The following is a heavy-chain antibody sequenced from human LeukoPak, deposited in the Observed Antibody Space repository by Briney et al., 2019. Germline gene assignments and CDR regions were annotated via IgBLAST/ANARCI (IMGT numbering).Heavy chain of an antibody. D-gene: IGHD4-11*01. CDR2: IYYSGST. V-gene: IGHV4-59*01. CDR1: GGSISSYY. J-gene: IGHJ4*02. CDR3: ARDRGDYSNYRPFDY. Sequence: PSETLSLTCTVSGGSISSYYWSWIRQPPGKGLEWIGYIYYSGSTNYNPSLKSRVTISVDTSKNQFSLKLSSVTAADTAVYYCARDRGDYSNYRPFDYWGQGTLVTVSS.